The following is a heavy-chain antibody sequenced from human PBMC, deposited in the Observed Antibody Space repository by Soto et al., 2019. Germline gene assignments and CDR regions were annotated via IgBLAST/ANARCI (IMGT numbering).Heavy chain of an antibody. CDR2: IYWNDEK. D-gene: IGHD6-19*01. Sequence: GSGPTLVNPTQTLTLTCTFSGFSLTTSGVGVGWIRQPPGKALEWLALIYWNDEKRYSPSLKSRLPITKDTSKNQVVLTMTNMDPVDTATYHCAHRLRWLANFDYWGQGTLVTVSS. J-gene: IGHJ4*02. CDR1: GFSLTTSGVG. V-gene: IGHV2-5*01. CDR3: AHRLRWLANFDY.